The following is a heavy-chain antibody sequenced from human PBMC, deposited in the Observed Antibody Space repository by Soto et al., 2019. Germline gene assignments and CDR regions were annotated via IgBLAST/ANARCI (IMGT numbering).Heavy chain of an antibody. J-gene: IGHJ4*02. V-gene: IGHV3-9*01. CDR3: AKSPHDILIGSAFDY. CDR2: ISWNCGGI. Sequence: EVQLVESGGGLVQPDRSLRLSCAASGFTFDDYAMHWVRQGPGKGLEWVSGISWNCGGIGYADSVKGRFTISRDNAKNSLYLQMDRLRPEDTAFYYCAKSPHDILIGSAFDYWGQGTLVTVSS. CDR1: GFTFDDYA. D-gene: IGHD3-9*01.